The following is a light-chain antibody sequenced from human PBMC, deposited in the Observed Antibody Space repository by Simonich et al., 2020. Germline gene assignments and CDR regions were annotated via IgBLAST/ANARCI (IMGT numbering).Light chain of an antibody. Sequence: QSALTQPASVSGSPGQSITISCTGTSSDVGSYNLVSWYQTHPGKAPQLMIYEGSKRHSWVSSRFSGSKSGNTASLTISGLQAEDEADYYCCSYAGSSTLVFGGGTKLTVL. V-gene: IGLV2-23*01. J-gene: IGLJ3*02. CDR2: EGS. CDR3: CSYAGSSTLV. CDR1: SSDVGSYNL.